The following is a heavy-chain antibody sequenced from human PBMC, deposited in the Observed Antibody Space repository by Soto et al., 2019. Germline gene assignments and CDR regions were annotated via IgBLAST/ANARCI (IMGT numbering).Heavy chain of an antibody. D-gene: IGHD3-16*01. V-gene: IGHV3-30-3*01. CDR1: GFTFSSYA. CDR2: ISYDGSNK. CDR3: ARGRLISQYYYGMDV. J-gene: IGHJ6*02. Sequence: PGGSLRLSCAASGFTFSSYAMHWVRQAPGKGLEWVAVISYDGSNKYYADSVKGRFTISRDNSKNTLYLQMNSLRAEDTAVYYCARGRLISQYYYGMDVWGQGTTVTVSS.